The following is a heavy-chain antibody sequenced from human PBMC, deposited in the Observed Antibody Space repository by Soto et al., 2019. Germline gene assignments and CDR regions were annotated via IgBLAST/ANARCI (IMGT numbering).Heavy chain of an antibody. V-gene: IGHV3-33*01. CDR3: AREPPRNPPPYIVATRKNPNGYYYYMDV. Sequence: QVQLVESGGGVVQPGRSLRLSCAASGFTFSSYGMHWVRQAPGKGLEWVAVIWYDGSNKYYADSVKGRFTISRDNSKNTLYLQMNSLRAEDTAVYYCAREPPRNPPPYIVATRKNPNGYYYYMDVWGKGTTVTVSS. CDR2: IWYDGSNK. CDR1: GFTFSSYG. D-gene: IGHD5-12*01. J-gene: IGHJ6*03.